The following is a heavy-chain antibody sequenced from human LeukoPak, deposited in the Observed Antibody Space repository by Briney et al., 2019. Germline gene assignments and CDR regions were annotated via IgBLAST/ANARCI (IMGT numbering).Heavy chain of an antibody. V-gene: IGHV3-7*05. D-gene: IGHD6-13*01. CDR1: GFTFSSYW. CDR2: IKQDGSEK. Sequence: GGSLRLSCAASGFTFSSYWMSWVRQAPGKGLEWVANIKQDGSEKYYVDSVKGRFTISRDNAKNSLYLQMNSLRADDTAVYYCASLGIAAAGYFDYWGQGTLVTVSS. J-gene: IGHJ4*02. CDR3: ASLGIAAAGYFDY.